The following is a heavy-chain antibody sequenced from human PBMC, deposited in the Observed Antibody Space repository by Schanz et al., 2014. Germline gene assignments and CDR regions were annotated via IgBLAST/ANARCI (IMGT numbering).Heavy chain of an antibody. J-gene: IGHJ6*02. D-gene: IGHD6-19*01. CDR3: AKDVRPVANTVHFYYMDV. CDR2: ISGSGVTI. V-gene: IGHV3-23*04. Sequence: EVQLVESGGHLVQPGGSLRLSCAASGFTVRTFAMDWVRQAAGKGLEWVSVISGSGVTIYYADSVKGRFTISRDNSKNTLYLQMNSLRAEDTAVYYCAKDVRPVANTVHFYYMDVWGQGTTVTVSS. CDR1: GFTVRTFA.